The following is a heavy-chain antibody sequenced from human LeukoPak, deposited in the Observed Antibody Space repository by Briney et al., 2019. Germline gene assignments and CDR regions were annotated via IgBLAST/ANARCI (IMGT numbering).Heavy chain of an antibody. Sequence: PSETLSLTCTVSGGSISSSSYYWGWIRQPPGKGLEWIGSIYYSGSTYYNPSLKSRVTISVDTSKNQFSLKLSSVTAADTAVYYCARHLSYPPLRGFDPWGQGTLVTVSS. CDR1: GGSISSSSYY. V-gene: IGHV4-39*01. D-gene: IGHD3-16*02. J-gene: IGHJ5*02. CDR2: IYYSGST. CDR3: ARHLSYPPLRGFDP.